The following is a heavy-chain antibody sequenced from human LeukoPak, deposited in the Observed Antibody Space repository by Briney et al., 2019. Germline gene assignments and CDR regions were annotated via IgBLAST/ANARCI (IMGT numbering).Heavy chain of an antibody. V-gene: IGHV1-18*01. CDR2: ISAYNGNT. D-gene: IGHD1-26*01. CDR3: ARGGYSGSSYTPIYNWFDP. Sequence: ASVKVSCKASGYTFTSYGISWVRQAPGQGLEWMGWISAYNGNTNYAQKLQGRVTMTTDTSTSTAYMELRSLRSDDTAVYYCARGGYSGSSYTPIYNWFDPWGQGTLVTVSS. J-gene: IGHJ5*02. CDR1: GYTFTSYG.